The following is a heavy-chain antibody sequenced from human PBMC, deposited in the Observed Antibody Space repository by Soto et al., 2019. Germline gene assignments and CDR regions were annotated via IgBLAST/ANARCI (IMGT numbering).Heavy chain of an antibody. J-gene: IGHJ6*02. Sequence: PGVSLKFSCTGSGYSFTSYWISWERQLPGKGLEWMGWIVLSDSYTNYSPSFQVHVTISADKSISTAYLQWSSLKASDTAMYYCARTYCSSTICNPYGMDVWVQVTTVTVSS. CDR3: ARTYCSSTICNPYGMDV. V-gene: IGHV5-10-1*01. CDR2: IVLSDSYT. CDR1: GYSFTSYW. D-gene: IGHD2-2*01.